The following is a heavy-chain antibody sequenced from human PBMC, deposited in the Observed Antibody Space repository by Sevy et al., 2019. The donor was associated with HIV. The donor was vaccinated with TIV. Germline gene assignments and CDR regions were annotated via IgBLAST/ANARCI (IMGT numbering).Heavy chain of an antibody. J-gene: IGHJ4*02. Sequence: TLSLTCTVSSASVSSDNYYWSWIRQPAGKGLEGIRQPAGKGLERVGRIHTSGFTNYNSSLESRVTVSLVTSKNQFSLRLISVTAADTAVYYCVAFTDGYSSGYWGRGTLVTVSS. CDR2: IHTSGFT. CDR3: VAFTDGYSSGY. CDR1: SASVSSDNYY. D-gene: IGHD6-19*01. V-gene: IGHV4-61*02.